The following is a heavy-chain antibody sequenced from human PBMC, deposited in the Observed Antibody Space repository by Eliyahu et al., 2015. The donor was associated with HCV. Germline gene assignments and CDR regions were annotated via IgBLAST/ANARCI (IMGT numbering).Heavy chain of an antibody. Sequence: QVQLVESGGGVVQPGGSLXXSFAXSXFPFSSYGMHWVRQAPGKGLGWVAFIRYDGSNKYYADSVKGRFTISRDNSKKTLYLQMNSLRAEHTAVYYCAKDVRYYSLDAFDIWGQGTMVTVSS. J-gene: IGHJ3*02. D-gene: IGHD3-9*01. CDR3: AKDVRYYSLDAFDI. CDR2: IRYDGSNK. CDR1: XFPFSSYG. V-gene: IGHV3-30*02.